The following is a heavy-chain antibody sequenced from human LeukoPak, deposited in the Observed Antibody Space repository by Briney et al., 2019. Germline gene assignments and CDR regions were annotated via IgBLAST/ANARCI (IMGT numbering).Heavy chain of an antibody. CDR1: GGTFSSYA. CDR3: ARYYGSGSPFDY. J-gene: IGHJ4*02. CDR2: IIPIFGTA. V-gene: IGHV1-69*05. Sequence: XVEVSCKASGGTFSSYAISWVRQAPGQGLEWMGGIIPIFGTANYAQKFQGRVTITTDESTSTAYMELSSLRSEDTAVYYCARYYGSGSPFDYWGQGTLVTVSS. D-gene: IGHD3-10*01.